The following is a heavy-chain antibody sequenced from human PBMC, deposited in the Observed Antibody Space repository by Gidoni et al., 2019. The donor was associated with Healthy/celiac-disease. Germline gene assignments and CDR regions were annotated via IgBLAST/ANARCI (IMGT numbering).Heavy chain of an antibody. CDR1: GFPFSSYE. V-gene: IGHV3-48*03. CDR2: ISSSGSTI. Sequence: EVQLVESGGGLVQPGGSLRLSCAASGFPFSSYEMNWVRQAPGKGLEWVSYISSSGSTIYYADSVKGRFTISRDNAKNSLYLQMNSLRAEDTAVYYCARAIYTPSDYARAPKGQNWFDPWGQGTLVTVSS. J-gene: IGHJ5*02. D-gene: IGHD4-17*01. CDR3: ARAIYTPSDYARAPKGQNWFDP.